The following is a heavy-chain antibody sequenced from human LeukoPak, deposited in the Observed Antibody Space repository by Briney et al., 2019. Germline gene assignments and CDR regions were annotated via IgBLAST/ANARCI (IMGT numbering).Heavy chain of an antibody. J-gene: IGHJ4*02. V-gene: IGHV4-4*07. Sequence: PSETLSLTSTVSGGSISSYYWTWIRQPAGKGLEWIGRIYTSGSTNYNPSLKSRVTMSVDTSKNQFSLKLSSVTAADTAVYYCARDFAVYCGGDCYALWGQGTLVTVSS. CDR3: ARDFAVYCGGDCYAL. D-gene: IGHD2-21*02. CDR1: GGSISSYY. CDR2: IYTSGST.